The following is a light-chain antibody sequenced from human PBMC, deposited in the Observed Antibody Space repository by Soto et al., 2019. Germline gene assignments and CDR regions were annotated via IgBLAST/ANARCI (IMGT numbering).Light chain of an antibody. Sequence: EIVLTQSPATLSLSPGERATLSCRASQSVSSYLAWYQQKPGQAPRLLIYDASNGATGIPARFSGSGSGTGFTLTISSLEPEDFAVYYCQQRSNWPPTFXQGAKV. V-gene: IGKV3-11*01. CDR1: QSVSSY. CDR2: DAS. CDR3: QQRSNWPPT. J-gene: IGKJ1*01.